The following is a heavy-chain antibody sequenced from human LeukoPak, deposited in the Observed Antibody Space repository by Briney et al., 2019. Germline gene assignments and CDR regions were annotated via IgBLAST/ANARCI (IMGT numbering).Heavy chain of an antibody. V-gene: IGHV3-30*04. CDR3: AKGSYYDSSGTYYFDY. CDR2: ISYDGSNK. CDR1: GFTFSSYA. J-gene: IGHJ4*02. D-gene: IGHD3-22*01. Sequence: PGRSLRLSCAASGFTFSSYAMHWVRQAPGKGLEWVAVISYDGSNKYYADSVKGRFTISRDNSKNTLYLQMNSLRAEDTALYYCAKGSYYDSSGTYYFDYWGQGTLVTVSS.